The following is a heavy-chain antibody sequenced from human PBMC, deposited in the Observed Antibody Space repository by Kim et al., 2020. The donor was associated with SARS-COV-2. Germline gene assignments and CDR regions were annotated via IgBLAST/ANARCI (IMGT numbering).Heavy chain of an antibody. CDR3: ARQTDNGSWYGGYYY. D-gene: IGHD4-17*01. CDR2: VYYSGNT. CDR1: GGSIRNSSYY. V-gene: IGHV4-39*01. J-gene: IGHJ6*01. Sequence: SETLSLTCTVSGGSIRNSSYYWGWFRQPPGKGLEWIGTVYYSGNTYYSPSLKSRVTILVDTSKNQFSLRLSSVTAADTALYYCARQTDNGSWYGGYYY.